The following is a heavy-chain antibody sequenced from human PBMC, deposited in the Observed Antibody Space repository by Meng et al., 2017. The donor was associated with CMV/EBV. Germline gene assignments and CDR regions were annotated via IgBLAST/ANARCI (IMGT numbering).Heavy chain of an antibody. CDR3: ARGVAEFLGWEMGF. D-gene: IGHD1-26*01. CDR1: GFTFSNYW. V-gene: IGHV3-74*01. CDR2: INGDGSSI. Sequence: EVQLVESGXVLVQPGGSLRLSWAASGFTFSNYWMPWVRQAPGKGLVWVSRINGDGSSISYADSVKGRFTISRDNAKNTLYLQMNSLRPEDTAVYYCARGVAEFLGWEMGFWGQGTLVTVSS. J-gene: IGHJ4*02.